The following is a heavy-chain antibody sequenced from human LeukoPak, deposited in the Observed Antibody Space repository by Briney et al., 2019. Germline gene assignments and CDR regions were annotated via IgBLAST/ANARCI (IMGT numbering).Heavy chain of an antibody. CDR3: ARDERNSSGWYGFDY. Sequence: GGSLRLSCAASGFTFSSYSMNWVRQAPGKGLEWVSSISSSSYIYYADSVKGRFTISRDNAKNSLYLQMNSLRAEDTAVYYCARDERNSSGWYGFDYWGQGTLVTVSS. CDR2: ISSSSYI. CDR1: GFTFSSYS. V-gene: IGHV3-21*01. J-gene: IGHJ4*02. D-gene: IGHD6-19*01.